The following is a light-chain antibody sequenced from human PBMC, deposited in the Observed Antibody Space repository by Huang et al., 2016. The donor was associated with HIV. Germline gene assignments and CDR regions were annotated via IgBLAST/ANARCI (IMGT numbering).Light chain of an antibody. CDR2: GAS. V-gene: IGKV3-15*01. CDR1: QSVNRN. CDR3: QQYNKWPPIT. J-gene: IGKJ5*01. Sequence: EIVMTQSPASLSVSPGERATLSCRASQSVNRNLAWYQQKPGPAPRLLIYGASARATGVSARFSGSGSGTDFTLTISSLQSEDSAVYYCQQYNKWPPITFGQGTRLEIK.